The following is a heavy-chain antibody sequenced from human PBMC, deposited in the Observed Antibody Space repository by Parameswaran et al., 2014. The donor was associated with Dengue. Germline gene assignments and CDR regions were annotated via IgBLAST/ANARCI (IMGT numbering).Heavy chain of an antibody. D-gene: IGHD1-26*01. Sequence: WVRQAPGQGLEWMGWMNPNSGNTGYAQKFQGRVTMTRNTSISTAYMELSSLRSEDTAVYYCARGPPAYSGIDYWGQGTLVTVSS. CDR3: ARGPPAYSGIDY. CDR2: MNPNSGNT. J-gene: IGHJ4*02. V-gene: IGHV1-8*01.